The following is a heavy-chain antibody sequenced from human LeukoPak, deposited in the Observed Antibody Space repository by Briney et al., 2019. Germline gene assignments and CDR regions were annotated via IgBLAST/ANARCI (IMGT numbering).Heavy chain of an antibody. Sequence: SVKVSCKASGGTLSSDAINWVRQAPGQGLEWMGRIIPILGVENYAQNFQGRVTITANTSTTTNYMERSGLRSENTAVYYCAAAPPGVVAKTGLFYGMDVWGQGTTVTVSS. CDR1: GGTLSSDA. D-gene: IGHD3-3*01. V-gene: IGHV1-69*04. CDR3: AAAPPGVVAKTGLFYGMDV. J-gene: IGHJ6*02. CDR2: IIPILGVE.